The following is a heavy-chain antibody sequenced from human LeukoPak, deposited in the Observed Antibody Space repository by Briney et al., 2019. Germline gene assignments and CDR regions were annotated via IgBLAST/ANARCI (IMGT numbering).Heavy chain of an antibody. J-gene: IGHJ4*02. Sequence: GSLRLSCAASGFTFSSYAIHWVRQAPGKGLEWVAFISYDGSNKYYADSVKGRFTISRDNSKNTLYLQMNSLRAEDTAVYYCARDFLGVHYFDYWGQETLVTVSS. V-gene: IGHV3-30*04. D-gene: IGHD3-3*01. CDR1: GFTFSSYA. CDR3: ARDFLGVHYFDY. CDR2: ISYDGSNK.